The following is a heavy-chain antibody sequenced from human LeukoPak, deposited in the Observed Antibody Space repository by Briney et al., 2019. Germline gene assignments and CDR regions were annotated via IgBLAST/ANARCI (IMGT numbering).Heavy chain of an antibody. Sequence: QPGGSLRLSCAASGFTFSSYEMNWVRQAPGKGLEWVSYISSSGSTIYYADPVKGRFTISRDNAKNSLYLQMNSLRAEDTAVYYCAGEVRGVIIGWGQGTLVTVSS. V-gene: IGHV3-48*03. D-gene: IGHD3-10*01. CDR1: GFTFSSYE. CDR3: AGEVRGVIIG. CDR2: ISSSGSTI. J-gene: IGHJ4*02.